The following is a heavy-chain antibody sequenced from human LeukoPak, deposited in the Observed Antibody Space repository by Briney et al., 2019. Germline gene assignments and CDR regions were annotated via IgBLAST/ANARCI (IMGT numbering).Heavy chain of an antibody. J-gene: IGHJ4*02. D-gene: IGHD3-3*01. V-gene: IGHV4-38-2*02. CDR2: IQNGGDS. CDR1: GSSISNGFF. CDR3: ARGMGRFSFVY. Sequence: SETLSLTCNVSGSSISNGFFWAWIRQSPGKGLEWIGSIQNGGDSYYNPSLKSRTTMSVDTSKNQFSLKLTSVTAADTAVFYCARGMGRFSFVYWGQGTLVTVSS.